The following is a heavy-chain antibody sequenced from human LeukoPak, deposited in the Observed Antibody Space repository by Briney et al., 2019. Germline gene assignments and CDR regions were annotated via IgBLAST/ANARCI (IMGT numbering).Heavy chain of an antibody. Sequence: PGGSLRLSCAASGFTVSSNYMSWVRQAPGKGLEWVSVIYSGVSTYYADSVKGRFTISRDNSKNTLYLQMNSLRAEDTAVYYCASVYYDSSGYYDYWGQGTLVTVSS. CDR3: ASVYYDSSGYYDY. D-gene: IGHD3-22*01. J-gene: IGHJ4*02. CDR2: IYSGVST. V-gene: IGHV3-53*01. CDR1: GFTVSSNY.